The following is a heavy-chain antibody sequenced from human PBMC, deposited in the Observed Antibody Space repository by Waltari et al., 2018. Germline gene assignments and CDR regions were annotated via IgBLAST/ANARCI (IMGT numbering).Heavy chain of an antibody. Sequence: EVQLVESGGGLVKPGGSRRLSCAASGFTFSSYSMTWVRQAPGKGLELVSSISSSSSYIYYADSVKGRFTISRDNAKNSLYLQMNSLRAEDTAVYYCAGGGGYEGYDYWGQGTLVTVSS. V-gene: IGHV3-21*01. J-gene: IGHJ4*02. CDR1: GFTFSSYS. CDR2: ISSSSSYI. D-gene: IGHD5-12*01. CDR3: AGGGGYEGYDY.